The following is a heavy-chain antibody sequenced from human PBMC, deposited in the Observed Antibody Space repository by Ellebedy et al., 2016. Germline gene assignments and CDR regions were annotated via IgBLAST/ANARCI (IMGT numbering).Heavy chain of an antibody. CDR3: ATDTGNYWSSDY. D-gene: IGHD1-26*01. V-gene: IGHV3-74*01. CDR1: GFTLSSYW. J-gene: IGHJ4*02. Sequence: GESLKISXAASGFTLSSYWMHWVRQVPGKGLVWVSHISSDGSHRNYADSVKGRFTISRDNAKNTLYLQMNSLRAEDTAVYYCATDTGNYWSSDYWGQGTLVTVSS. CDR2: ISSDGSHR.